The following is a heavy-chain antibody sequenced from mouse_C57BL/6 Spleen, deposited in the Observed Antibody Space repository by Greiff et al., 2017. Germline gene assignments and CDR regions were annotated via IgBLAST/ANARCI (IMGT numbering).Heavy chain of an antibody. CDR1: GYTFTSYW. CDR3: ARVNYDYDGYYFDY. V-gene: IGHV1-55*01. CDR2: IYPGSGSS. D-gene: IGHD2-4*01. Sequence: QVQLQQPGAELVKPGASVTMSCKASGYTFTSYWITWVKQRSGPGLEWIGDIYPGSGSSTYNEKFKSKATLTVDTSSSTAYVQLSSLTSEDSAVYYGARVNYDYDGYYFDYWGQGTTRTGPS. J-gene: IGHJ2*01.